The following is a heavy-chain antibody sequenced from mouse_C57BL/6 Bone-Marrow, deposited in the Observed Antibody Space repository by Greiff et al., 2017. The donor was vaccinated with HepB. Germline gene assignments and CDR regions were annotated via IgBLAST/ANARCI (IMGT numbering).Heavy chain of an antibody. CDR3: ARNSGTGTRFAY. CDR1: GFSLTSYG. D-gene: IGHD4-1*01. CDR2: IWSGGST. Sequence: QVQLKESGPGLVQPSQSLSITCTVSGFSLTSYGVHWVRQSPGKGLEWLGVIWSGGSTDYNAAFISRLSISKDNSKSQVFFKMNSLQADDTAIYYCARNSGTGTRFAYWGQGTLVTVSA. V-gene: IGHV2-2*01. J-gene: IGHJ3*01.